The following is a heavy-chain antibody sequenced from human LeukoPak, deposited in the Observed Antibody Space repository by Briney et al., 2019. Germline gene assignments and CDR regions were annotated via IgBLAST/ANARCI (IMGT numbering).Heavy chain of an antibody. Sequence: SETLSLTCAVYGGSFSGYYWSWIRQPPGKGLEWIGEINHSGSTNYNPSLKSRVTISVDTSKNQFSLKLSSVTAADTAVYYCARGSSWLSITPYYFDYWGQGTLVTVSS. CDR2: INHSGST. V-gene: IGHV4-34*01. J-gene: IGHJ4*02. D-gene: IGHD3-22*01. CDR3: ARGSSWLSITPYYFDY. CDR1: GGSFSGYY.